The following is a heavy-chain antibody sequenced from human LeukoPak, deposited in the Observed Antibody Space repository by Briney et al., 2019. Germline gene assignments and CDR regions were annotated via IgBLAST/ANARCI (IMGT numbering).Heavy chain of an antibody. J-gene: IGHJ4*02. CDR2: ISYDGSNK. CDR1: GFTFSSYG. V-gene: IGHV3-30*03. Sequence: PGGSLRLSCAASGFTFSSYGMHWVRQAPGKGLEWVAVISYDGSNKYYADSVKGRSTISRDNSKNTLYLQMNSLRAEDTAVYYCARVYDSSGYYPLRSDYWGQGTLVTVSS. D-gene: IGHD3-22*01. CDR3: ARVYDSSGYYPLRSDY.